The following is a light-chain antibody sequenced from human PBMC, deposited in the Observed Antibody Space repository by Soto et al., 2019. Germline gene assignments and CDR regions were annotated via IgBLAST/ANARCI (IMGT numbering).Light chain of an antibody. CDR1: QSVSSY. CDR2: DAS. Sequence: EIVLTQSPATLSLSPGERATLSCRASQSVSSYLAWYQQKPGQAPRLLIYDASNRATGIPARCSGSGSGTDFTFTISSLEPEDFAGYYGQQRSNWPPGYSFGQGTKLEIK. V-gene: IGKV3-11*01. J-gene: IGKJ2*01. CDR3: QQRSNWPPGYS.